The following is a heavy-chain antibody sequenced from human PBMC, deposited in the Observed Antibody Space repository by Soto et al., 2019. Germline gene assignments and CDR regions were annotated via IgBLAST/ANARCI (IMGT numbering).Heavy chain of an antibody. CDR3: AKDRTYYDFWSGGEIDY. V-gene: IGHV3-30*18. Sequence: QVQLVESGGGVVQPGRSLRLSCVASGFTFSSYGMHWVRQAPGKGLEWVAVISYDGSNKYYADSVKGRFTISRDNSKNTLYLQMNSLRAEDTAVYYCAKDRTYYDFWSGGEIDYWGQGTLVTVSS. CDR2: ISYDGSNK. D-gene: IGHD3-3*01. CDR1: GFTFSSYG. J-gene: IGHJ4*02.